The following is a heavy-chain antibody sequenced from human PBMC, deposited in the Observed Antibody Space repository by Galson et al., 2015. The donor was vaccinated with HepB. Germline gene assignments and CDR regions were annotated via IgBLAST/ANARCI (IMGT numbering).Heavy chain of an antibody. D-gene: IGHD4-17*01. CDR2: IRSKAYGGTT. J-gene: IGHJ4*02. Sequence: SLRLSCAASGFTFGDYAMSWFRQAPGKGLEWVGFIRSKAYGGTTEYAASVKGRFTISRDDSKSIAYLQMNSLKTEDTAVYYCTRNWQYGDYVGLNSNGYWGQGTLVTVSS. CDR3: TRNWQYGDYVGLNSNGY. V-gene: IGHV3-49*03. CDR1: GFTFGDYA.